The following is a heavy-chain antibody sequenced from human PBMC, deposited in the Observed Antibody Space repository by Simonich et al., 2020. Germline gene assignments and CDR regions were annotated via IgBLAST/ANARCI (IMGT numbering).Heavy chain of an antibody. CDR3: ARCGLVNYDILTGYHNWFDP. V-gene: IGHV4-34*01. CDR2: INHSGST. Sequence: QVQLQQWGAGLLKPSETLSLTCAVYGGSFSGYYWSWIRQPPGKGLWWIGEINHSGSTNSHPYLKSRVTRSVETSKNLFSLKLSSVTAADTAVYYCARCGLVNYDILTGYHNWFDPWGQGTLVTVSS. CDR1: GGSFSGYY. J-gene: IGHJ5*02. D-gene: IGHD3-9*01.